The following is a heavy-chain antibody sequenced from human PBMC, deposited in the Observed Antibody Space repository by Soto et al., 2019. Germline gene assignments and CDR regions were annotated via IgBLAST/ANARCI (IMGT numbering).Heavy chain of an antibody. J-gene: IGHJ4*02. CDR3: AKVLRGGSDY. Sequence: QVQLVESRGGVVQPGRSLRLSCAASGFTFSSYGMHWVRQAPGKGLEWVAVISYDGSNKYYADSVKGRFTISRDNSKNTLYLQMNSLRAEDTAVYYCAKVLRGGSDYWGQGTLVTVSS. V-gene: IGHV3-30*18. D-gene: IGHD5-12*01. CDR1: GFTFSSYG. CDR2: ISYDGSNK.